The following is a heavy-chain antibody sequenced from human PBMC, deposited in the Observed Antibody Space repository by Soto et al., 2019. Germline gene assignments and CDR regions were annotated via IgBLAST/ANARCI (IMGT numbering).Heavy chain of an antibody. CDR3: TRVSSTYYFDY. V-gene: IGHV3-72*01. CDR2: TKHKVHSYTT. CDR1: GFIFSDHA. Sequence: EVQLVESGGGLVQPGGSLRLSCAAAGFIFSDHAMDWVRQAPGKGLEWLGRTKHKVHSYTTEYAPSVKGRFTISRDGSQNSLFLQMNSLKAEDTAVYYCTRVSSTYYFDYWGQGTLVTVSS. J-gene: IGHJ4*02.